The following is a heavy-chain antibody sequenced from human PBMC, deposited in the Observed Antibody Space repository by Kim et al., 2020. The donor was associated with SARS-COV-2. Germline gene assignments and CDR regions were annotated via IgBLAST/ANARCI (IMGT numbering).Heavy chain of an antibody. CDR1: GGTFSSYA. V-gene: IGHV1-69*13. CDR3: ARDREAYYGSGSYYPWYFDL. J-gene: IGHJ2*01. CDR2: IIPIFGTA. D-gene: IGHD3-10*01. Sequence: SVKVSCKASGGTFSSYAISWVRQAPGQGLEWMGGIIPIFGTANYAQKFQGRVTITADESTSTAYMELSSLRSEDTAVYYCARDREAYYGSGSYYPWYFDLWGRGTLVTVSS.